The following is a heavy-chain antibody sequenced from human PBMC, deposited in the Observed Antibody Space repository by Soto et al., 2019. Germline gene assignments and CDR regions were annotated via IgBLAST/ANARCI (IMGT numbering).Heavy chain of an antibody. CDR2: ISSSSGTI. D-gene: IGHD3-3*01. J-gene: IGHJ6*02. V-gene: IGHV3-48*02. Sequence: EVQLVESGGGLVQPGGSLRLSCVASGFTFRSYSLNWVRQAPGKGLEWVSYISSSSGTIYYADSVKGRFPISRDNAENSLYLQMNSLRDDDTAVYYCAREDPWSANADDMDVWGQGTTVTVSS. CDR1: GFTFRSYS. CDR3: AREDPWSANADDMDV.